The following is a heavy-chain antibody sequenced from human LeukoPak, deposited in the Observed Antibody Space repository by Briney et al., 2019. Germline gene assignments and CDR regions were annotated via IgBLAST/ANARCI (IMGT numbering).Heavy chain of an antibody. D-gene: IGHD3-3*01. V-gene: IGHV1-18*01. CDR2: ISAYNGNT. CDR3: ARAGVTIFGVDISVGWGNYYMDV. CDR1: GYTFTSYG. Sequence: ASVKVSCKASGYTFTSYGISWVRQAPGQGLEWMGWISAYNGNTNYAQKIQGRVTMTTDTSTSTAYMELRSLRSDDTAVYYCARAGVTIFGVDISVGWGNYYMDVWGKGTTVTVSS. J-gene: IGHJ6*03.